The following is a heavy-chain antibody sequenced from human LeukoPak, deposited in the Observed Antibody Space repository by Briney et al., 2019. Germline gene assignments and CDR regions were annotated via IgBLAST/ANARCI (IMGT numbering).Heavy chain of an antibody. CDR3: ARGEIAVADNYYYYYAMDV. J-gene: IGHJ6*02. D-gene: IGHD6-19*01. CDR1: GGTFSSYA. V-gene: IGHV1-69*13. CDR2: IIPIFGTA. Sequence: VASVKVSCKASGGTFSSYAISWVRQAPGQGLEWMGGIIPIFGTANYPQKFQGRVTITADESTSTAHMELSSLRSEDTALYYCARGEIAVADNYYYYYAMDVWGQGTTVTVSS.